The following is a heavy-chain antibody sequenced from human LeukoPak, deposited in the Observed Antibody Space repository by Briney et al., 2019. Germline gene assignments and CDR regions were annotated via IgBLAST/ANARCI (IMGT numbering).Heavy chain of an antibody. Sequence: GGSLRLSCAASGFTFSNYWMHWVRQARGKGLVWLSRINTDGSRITYADSVKGRFTISRDNAMNTVYLQMNSLRAEDTAVYYCARVLSGSWDWFDPWGQGTLVTVSS. CDR1: GFTFSNYW. V-gene: IGHV3-74*01. J-gene: IGHJ5*02. D-gene: IGHD3-22*01. CDR2: INTDGSRI. CDR3: ARVLSGSWDWFDP.